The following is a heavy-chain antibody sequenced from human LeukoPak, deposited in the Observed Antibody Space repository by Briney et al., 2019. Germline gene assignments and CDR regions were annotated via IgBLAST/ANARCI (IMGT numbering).Heavy chain of an antibody. CDR2: ISAYNGNT. D-gene: IGHD3-22*01. J-gene: IGHJ3*02. Sequence: GASVKVSCKASGYTLTSYGISWVRQAPGQGLEWMGWISAYNGNTNYAQKLQGRVTMTTDTSTSTAYMELRSLRSDDTAVYYCARDSITMIVVVTDDAFDIWGQGTMVTVSS. CDR1: GYTLTSYG. V-gene: IGHV1-18*01. CDR3: ARDSITMIVVVTDDAFDI.